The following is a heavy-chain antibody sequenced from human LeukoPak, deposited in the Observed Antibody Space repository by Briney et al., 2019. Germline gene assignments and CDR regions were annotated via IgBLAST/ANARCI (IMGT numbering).Heavy chain of an antibody. J-gene: IGHJ3*02. V-gene: IGHV3-30-3*01. CDR1: GFTFSSYA. CDR2: ISYDGSNK. Sequence: GGSLRLSCAASGFTFSSYAMHWVRQAPGKGLEWVAVISYDGSNKYYADSVKGRFTISRDNSKNTLYLQMNSLRAEDTAVYYCARDDTAGLDAFDIWGQGTMVTVSS. D-gene: IGHD5-18*01. CDR3: ARDDTAGLDAFDI.